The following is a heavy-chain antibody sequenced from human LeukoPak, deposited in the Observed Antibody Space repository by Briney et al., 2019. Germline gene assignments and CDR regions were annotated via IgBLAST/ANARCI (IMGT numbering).Heavy chain of an antibody. CDR2: IIPIFGTA. D-gene: IGHD2-2*01. CDR3: ARAASYCSSTSCYTLDY. Sequence: ASVKVSCKASGGTFSSYAISWVRQAPGQGLEWMGGIIPIFGTANYAQKFQGRVTITADESTSTAYMELSSLRPEDTAVYYCARAASYCSSTSCYTLDYWGQGTLVTVSS. V-gene: IGHV1-69*13. J-gene: IGHJ4*02. CDR1: GGTFSSYA.